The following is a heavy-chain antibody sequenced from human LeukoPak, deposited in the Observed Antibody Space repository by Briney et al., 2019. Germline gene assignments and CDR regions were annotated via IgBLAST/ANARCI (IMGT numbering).Heavy chain of an antibody. CDR3: ARGYSPIYYYYYMDV. D-gene: IGHD1-1*01. J-gene: IGHJ6*03. CDR2: ISGSGGST. V-gene: IGHV3-23*01. CDR1: GFTFSSYG. Sequence: PGGTLRLSCAASGFTFSSYGMSWVRQAPGKGLEWVSGISGSGGSTYYADSVKGRFTISRDNSKNTLYLQMNSLRAEDTAVYCCARGYSPIYYYYYMDVWGKGTTVTISS.